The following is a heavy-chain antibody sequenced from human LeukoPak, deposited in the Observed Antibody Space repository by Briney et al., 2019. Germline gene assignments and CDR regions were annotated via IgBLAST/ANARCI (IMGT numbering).Heavy chain of an antibody. J-gene: IGHJ6*02. D-gene: IGHD3-16*01. CDR1: GFTFSNYA. CDR3: AKGARTYYFYGMDV. Sequence: GGALRLSCAASGFTFSNYAMSWVRQAPGKGLEWVSSISDSGGTTYYADSVKGRFTISRDNSKNTLYLQMSSLRAEDTAVYYCAKGARTYYFYGMDVWGLGTTVTVSS. CDR2: ISDSGGTT. V-gene: IGHV3-23*01.